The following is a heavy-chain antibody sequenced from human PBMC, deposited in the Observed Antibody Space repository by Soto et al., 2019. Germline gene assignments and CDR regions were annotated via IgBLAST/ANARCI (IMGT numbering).Heavy chain of an antibody. J-gene: IGHJ4*02. CDR2: MNPNSGDT. D-gene: IGHD5-12*01. Sequence: QVQLVQSGAEVKKPGASVKVSCKATGYTFTTYDINWVRQATGQGLEWMGCMNPNSGDTGYAQKFQGRVTMTRDTSISTAYMELSTLTSEDTAVYYCVRGLEWLRNYWGQGTLVTVSS. V-gene: IGHV1-8*01. CDR3: VRGLEWLRNY. CDR1: GYTFTTYD.